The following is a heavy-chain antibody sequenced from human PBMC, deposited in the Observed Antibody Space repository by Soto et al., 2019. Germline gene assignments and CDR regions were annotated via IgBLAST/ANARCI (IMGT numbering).Heavy chain of an antibody. CDR1: GFTFSSYA. CDR3: ARVARLLWFGDSSGMDV. D-gene: IGHD3-10*01. CDR2: ISYDGSNK. V-gene: IGHV3-30-3*01. J-gene: IGHJ6*02. Sequence: PGGSLRLSCAASGFTFSSYAMHWVRQAPGKGLEWVAVISYDGSNKYYADSVKGRFTISRDNSKNTLYLQMNSLRAEDTAVYYCARVARLLWFGDSSGMDVWGQETTVTVS.